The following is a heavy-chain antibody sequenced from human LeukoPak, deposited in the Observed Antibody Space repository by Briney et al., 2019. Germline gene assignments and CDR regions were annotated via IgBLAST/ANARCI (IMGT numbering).Heavy chain of an antibody. V-gene: IGHV3-30*18. CDR1: GFTLSSSG. CDR3: AKAVYNNYPHFVH. J-gene: IGHJ4*02. Sequence: QPRQSLRPSCAAAGFTLSSSGMRWVRQAAGKGREWEAVISDEGSDKYYADSVKGRFPISRDNSKNTLYLQMNTLGPEHTAVYFCAKAVYNNYPHFVHWGQGTLVSVSS. D-gene: IGHD4-11*01. CDR2: ISDEGSDK.